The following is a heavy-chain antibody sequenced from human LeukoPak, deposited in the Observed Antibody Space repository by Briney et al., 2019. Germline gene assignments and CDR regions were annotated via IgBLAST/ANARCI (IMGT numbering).Heavy chain of an antibody. D-gene: IGHD4-17*01. J-gene: IGHJ5*02. V-gene: IGHV4-30-4*01. CDR3: AGDYGDLLTGIRFDT. CDR1: GGSISSGDYY. Sequence: PSETLSLTCTVTGGSISSGDYYWSWIRQPPGKGLEWIGYIYYSGSTYYNPSLKSRVTISIQTSKNQFSLKLTSVTAADTAVYYCAGDYGDLLTGIRFDTWGQGTLVTVSS. CDR2: IYYSGST.